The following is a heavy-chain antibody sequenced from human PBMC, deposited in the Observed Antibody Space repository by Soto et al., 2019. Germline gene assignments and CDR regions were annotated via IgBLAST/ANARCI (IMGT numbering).Heavy chain of an antibody. Sequence: SETLSLTXTVSGGAVSSGSYYWSWIRQPPGKGLEWIGYIYYSGSTNYNPSLKSRVTISEDTSKNQFSLKLSSVTAADTAVYYCARDYGPTGVWYFDLWGRGTLVTVSS. CDR1: GGAVSSGSYY. CDR2: IYYSGST. D-gene: IGHD4-17*01. J-gene: IGHJ2*01. CDR3: ARDYGPTGVWYFDL. V-gene: IGHV4-61*01.